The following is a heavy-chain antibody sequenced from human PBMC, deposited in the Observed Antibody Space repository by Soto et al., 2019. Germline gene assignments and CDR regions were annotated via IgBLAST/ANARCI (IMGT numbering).Heavy chain of an antibody. D-gene: IGHD6-19*01. CDR1: GGCISSCGYD. CDR3: ARVGPVGLAVAYT. V-gene: IGHV4-31*03. J-gene: IGHJ5*02. CDR2: IYYSGST. Sequence: PSETMSLTCTVSGGCISSCGYDWSWIRQHPGKGLEWIGYIYYSGSTYYNPSLKSRVTISVDTSKNQFSLKLSSVTAADTAVYYCARVGPVGLAVAYTWGQGTLVTVS.